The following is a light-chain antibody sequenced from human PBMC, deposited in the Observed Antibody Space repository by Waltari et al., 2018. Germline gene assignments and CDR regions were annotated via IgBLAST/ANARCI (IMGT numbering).Light chain of an antibody. CDR1: QSVSSN. J-gene: IGKJ2*01. V-gene: IGKV3-15*01. CDR2: GAS. Sequence: EIVMTQSPATLSVSPGERGTLSCSASQSVSSNLAWYQQKPGQAPRLLIYGASTRATGIPARLSGGGSGTEFTLTVSSLQSEDFAVYCCQQYNNWPPYTFGQGNKLDIK. CDR3: QQYNNWPPYT.